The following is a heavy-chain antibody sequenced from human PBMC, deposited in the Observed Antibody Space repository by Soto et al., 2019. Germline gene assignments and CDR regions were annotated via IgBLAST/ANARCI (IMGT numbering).Heavy chain of an antibody. CDR3: AKEGGLSGSYYISSSYYFDY. CDR2: ISYDGSNT. D-gene: IGHD1-26*01. V-gene: IGHV3-30*18. J-gene: IGHJ4*02. Sequence: QVQLVESGGGVVQPGGSLRPSCAASGFTLSSNGMHWVRQAPGKGLEWVAIISYDGSNTYYADSVKGRFTISRDNSKNTLYLQMNSLRAEDTSVYYCAKEGGLSGSYYISSSYYFDYWGQGTLVTVSS. CDR1: GFTLSSNG.